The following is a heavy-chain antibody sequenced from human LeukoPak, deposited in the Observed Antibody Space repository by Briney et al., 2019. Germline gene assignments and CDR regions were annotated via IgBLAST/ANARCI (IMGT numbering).Heavy chain of an antibody. CDR3: GRETDFGVVTN. CDR2: TYYRSQQWHS. Sequence: SQTLSLTCAIFGDSVSSNGASWNWIRQSPSRGLEWLGRTYYRSQQWHSDYAPSVKGRITLNPDTSKNQFSLQLNSMTPEDTAVYYCGRETDFGVVTNWGQGTLVTVSS. D-gene: IGHD3-3*01. J-gene: IGHJ4*02. V-gene: IGHV6-1*01. CDR1: GDSVSSNGAS.